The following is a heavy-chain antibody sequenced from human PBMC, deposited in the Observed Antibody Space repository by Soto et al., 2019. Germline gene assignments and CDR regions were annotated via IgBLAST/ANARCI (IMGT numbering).Heavy chain of an antibody. Sequence: GGSLRLSCAASGFTFSSYGMHWVRQAPGKGLEWVAVISYDGSNKYYADSVKGRFTISRDNSKNTLYLQMNSLRAEDTAVYYCAKDRLADFWSGSLDYWGQGTLVTVSS. J-gene: IGHJ4*02. CDR3: AKDRLADFWSGSLDY. CDR2: ISYDGSNK. D-gene: IGHD3-3*01. CDR1: GFTFSSYG. V-gene: IGHV3-30*18.